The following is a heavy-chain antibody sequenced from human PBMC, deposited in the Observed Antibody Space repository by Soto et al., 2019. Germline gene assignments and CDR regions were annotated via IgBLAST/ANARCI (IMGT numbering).Heavy chain of an antibody. Sequence: QVPLVQSGAEVKKPGASVKVSCKASGYTFTSYDINWVRQATGQGLEWMGWMNPNSGNTGYAQKFQGRVTMTRNTSISTAYMELSSLRSEDTAVYYCAREMYSSSSGGYYYYYMDVWGKGTTVTVSS. CDR1: GYTFTSYD. CDR3: AREMYSSSSGGYYYYYMDV. J-gene: IGHJ6*03. CDR2: MNPNSGNT. D-gene: IGHD6-6*01. V-gene: IGHV1-8*01.